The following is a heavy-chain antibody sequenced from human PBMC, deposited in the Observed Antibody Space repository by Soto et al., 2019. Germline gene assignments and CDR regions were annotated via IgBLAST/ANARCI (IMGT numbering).Heavy chain of an antibody. CDR1: GYTFTSYG. Sequence: ASVKVSCKASGYTFTSYGISWVRQAPGQGLEWMGWISGYNGNTNYAQKLQVRVTKATDTSTSAAYMNLRSLRSDDTGVYYCARAKDVSRDGYNDFDYWGQGTLVTVSS. CDR3: ARAKDVSRDGYNDFDY. J-gene: IGHJ4*02. D-gene: IGHD5-12*01. V-gene: IGHV1-18*01. CDR2: ISGYNGNT.